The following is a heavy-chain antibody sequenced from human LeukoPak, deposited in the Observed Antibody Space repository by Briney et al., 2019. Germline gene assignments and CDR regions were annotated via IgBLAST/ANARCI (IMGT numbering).Heavy chain of an antibody. CDR3: AKGGKWDVTPFDY. Sequence: PGGSLRLSCAASGFTFSSYWMGWVRHAPGQGLVWVSRIKGDGISTNYADSVKGRFTISRDNSKNTLYLQVNSLRAEDTAVYYCAKGGKWDVTPFDYWGQGTLVTVSS. D-gene: IGHD1-26*01. J-gene: IGHJ4*02. V-gene: IGHV3-23*01. CDR2: IKGDGIST. CDR1: GFTFSSYW.